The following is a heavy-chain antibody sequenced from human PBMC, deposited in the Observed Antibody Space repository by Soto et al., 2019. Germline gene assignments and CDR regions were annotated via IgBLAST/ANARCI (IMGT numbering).Heavy chain of an antibody. J-gene: IGHJ4*02. V-gene: IGHV3-33*08. CDR3: PRAFSPGVAGRLFDF. Sequence: GGSLRLSCVASGFTFSSYGMHWVRQAPGKGLEWLAVIWYDGSIKYYADSVKGRFTISRGDSKNTLYLQMDSLRVEDSAIYYCPRAFSPGVAGRLFDFWGLGTPVTVSS. D-gene: IGHD6-19*01. CDR1: GFTFSSYG. CDR2: IWYDGSIK.